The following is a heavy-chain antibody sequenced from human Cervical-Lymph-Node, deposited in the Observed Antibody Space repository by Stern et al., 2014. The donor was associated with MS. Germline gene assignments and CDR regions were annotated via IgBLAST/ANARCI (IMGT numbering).Heavy chain of an antibody. CDR3: ARDYGSSHDFLTHFQY. CDR2: IWYDGSNK. D-gene: IGHD3-3*01. J-gene: IGHJ1*01. Sequence: VQLVESGGGVVQPGRSLRLSCAASGFTLSKYGMHWVRQAPGKGLEWVAVIWYDGSNKDYADCVKGRFAISRDNSKNTLYLQMSSLRAEDTAVYYCARDYGSSHDFLTHFQYWGQGTLVTVSS. CDR1: GFTLSKYG. V-gene: IGHV3-33*01.